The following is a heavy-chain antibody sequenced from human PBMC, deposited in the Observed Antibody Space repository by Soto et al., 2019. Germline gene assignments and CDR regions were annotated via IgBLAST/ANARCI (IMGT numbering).Heavy chain of an antibody. J-gene: IGHJ3*02. CDR2: ISSGSSTI. CDR1: GCTFSTYS. Sequence: GGSLRLSCAPSGCTFSTYSMNWVRQAPGKGLEWVSYISSGSSTIYYADSVKGRFTISRDNAKNSLYLQMNSLRAEDTAVYYCAREAYCSGGSCYPDAFDIWGQGTMVT. D-gene: IGHD2-15*01. V-gene: IGHV3-48*01. CDR3: AREAYCSGGSCYPDAFDI.